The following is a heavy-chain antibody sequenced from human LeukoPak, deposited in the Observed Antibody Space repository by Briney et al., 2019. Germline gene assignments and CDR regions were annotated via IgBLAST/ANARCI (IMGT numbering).Heavy chain of an antibody. Sequence: PGGSLRLSCAASGFTFTTYAMSWVRQAPGKGLEWVSEISGSGGDTYYADSVKGRITISRDNSKNTLYLQMNSLRAEDTAVYYCAKEVRVSSGWYSDYWGQGTLVTVFS. V-gene: IGHV3-23*01. CDR3: AKEVRVSSGWYSDY. D-gene: IGHD6-19*01. CDR1: GFTFTTYA. J-gene: IGHJ4*02. CDR2: ISGSGGDT.